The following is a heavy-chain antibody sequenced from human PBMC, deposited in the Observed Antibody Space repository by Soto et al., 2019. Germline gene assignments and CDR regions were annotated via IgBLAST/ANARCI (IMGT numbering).Heavy chain of an antibody. Sequence: GGSLRLSCAASGFTFSSYAMHWVRQAPGKGLEWVAVISYDGSNKYYADSVKGRFTISRDNSKNTLYLQMNSLRAEDTAVYYCAKELEDWNSGNWFDPWGQGTLVTVSS. V-gene: IGHV3-30-3*01. CDR2: ISYDGSNK. D-gene: IGHD1-7*01. J-gene: IGHJ5*02. CDR3: AKELEDWNSGNWFDP. CDR1: GFTFSSYA.